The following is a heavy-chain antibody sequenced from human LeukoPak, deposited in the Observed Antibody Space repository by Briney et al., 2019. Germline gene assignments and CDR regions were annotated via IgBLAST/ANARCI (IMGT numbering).Heavy chain of an antibody. CDR2: ISAYNGNT. CDR1: GYTFTSYG. CDR3: ARGDVVVVAATGPAPNYYYYMDV. J-gene: IGHJ6*03. D-gene: IGHD2-15*01. Sequence: GASVKVSCKASGYTFTSYGISWVRQAPGQGLEWMGWISAYNGNTNYAQKLQGRVTMTTDKSTSTAYMELSSLRSEDTAVYYCARGDVVVVAATGPAPNYYYYMDVWGKGTTVTVSS. V-gene: IGHV1-18*01.